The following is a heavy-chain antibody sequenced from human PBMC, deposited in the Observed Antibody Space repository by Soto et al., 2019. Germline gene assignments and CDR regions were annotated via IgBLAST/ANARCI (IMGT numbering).Heavy chain of an antibody. D-gene: IGHD6-19*01. Sequence: QVQLVESGGGVVQPGRSLRLSCAASGFTFSSYGMHWVRQAPGKGLEWVAVIWYDGSNKYYADSVKGRFTISRDNSKNTVYLQMNSLRAEDTAVYYCARDPRYSSGWYYFDYWGQGTLVTVSS. V-gene: IGHV3-33*01. CDR2: IWYDGSNK. CDR1: GFTFSSYG. J-gene: IGHJ4*02. CDR3: ARDPRYSSGWYYFDY.